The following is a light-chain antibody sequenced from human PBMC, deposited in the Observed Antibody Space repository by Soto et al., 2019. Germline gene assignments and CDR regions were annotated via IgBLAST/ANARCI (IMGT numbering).Light chain of an antibody. J-gene: IGLJ3*02. V-gene: IGLV2-14*01. Sequence: QSALTQPASVSGSPGQSITISCTGTSSDVGGYNYVSWYQQHPGKAPKLMIYDVSNRPSGVSNRFSGYKSGNTASLTISGLQAEDEADYYCSSYTSSSTLLEFGGGTKLTVL. CDR3: SSYTSSSTLLE. CDR1: SSDVGGYNY. CDR2: DVS.